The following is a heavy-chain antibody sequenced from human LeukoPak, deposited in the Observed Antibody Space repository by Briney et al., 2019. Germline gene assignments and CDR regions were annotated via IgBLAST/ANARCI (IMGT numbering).Heavy chain of an antibody. CDR2: IYPGDSDT. D-gene: IGHD5-12*01. J-gene: IGHJ4*02. V-gene: IGHV5-51*01. CDR1: GYPFTTYW. CDR3: ARHTQVATTLNY. Sequence: GESLKISCQGSGYPFTTYWIAWVRQMPGKGLEWMGIIYPGDSDTRYSPSFQGQVTISADKSISTAYLQWSSLKASDTAIYYCARHTQVATTLNYWGQGTLVTVSS.